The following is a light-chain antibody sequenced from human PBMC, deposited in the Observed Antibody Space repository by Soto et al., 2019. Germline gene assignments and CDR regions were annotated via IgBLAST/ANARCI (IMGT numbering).Light chain of an antibody. CDR2: WAS. V-gene: IGKV4-1*01. J-gene: IGKJ2*01. CDR3: QQFLSTPHT. CDR1: ESLLFAGNHKNY. Sequence: DIVMTQSPTSLSLSLGERATINCKSSESLLFAGNHKNYLAWYQQRPGQPPRLLIYWASTRESGVPDRISGSGSGTDFTLTISSLQAEDVAFYYCQQFLSTPHTFGQGTKLEIK.